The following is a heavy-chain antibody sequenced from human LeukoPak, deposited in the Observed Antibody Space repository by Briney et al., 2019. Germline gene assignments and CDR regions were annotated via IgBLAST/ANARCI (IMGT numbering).Heavy chain of an antibody. Sequence: GGSLRLSCAASGFTFSRYWMHWVRQAPGKGLVWVSRISPDGSRTTYADSVKGRFTISRDNTKNTVYLQMNSLRAEDTAVYYCAKDGGYDSSGSYFDYWGQGTLVTVSS. D-gene: IGHD3-22*01. CDR2: ISPDGSRT. J-gene: IGHJ4*02. V-gene: IGHV3-74*01. CDR3: AKDGGYDSSGSYFDY. CDR1: GFTFSRYW.